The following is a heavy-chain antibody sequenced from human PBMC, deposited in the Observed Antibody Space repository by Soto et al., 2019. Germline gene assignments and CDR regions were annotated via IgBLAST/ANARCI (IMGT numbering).Heavy chain of an antibody. D-gene: IGHD2-8*01. CDR1: GGSISSYY. V-gene: IGHV4-59*01. J-gene: IGHJ4*02. CDR2: IYYSGST. Sequence: SETLSLTCAVSGGSISSYYWSWIRQPPGKGLEWIGYIYYSGSTNYNPSLKSRVTISVDTSKNQFSLKLSSVTAADTAVYYCARDVRGYFDYWGQGTLVTVSA. CDR3: ARDVRGYFDY.